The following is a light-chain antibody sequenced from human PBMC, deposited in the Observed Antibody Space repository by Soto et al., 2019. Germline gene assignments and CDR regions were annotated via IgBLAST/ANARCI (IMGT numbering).Light chain of an antibody. CDR1: QSVSSS. CDR3: QQRTNWLLT. V-gene: IGKV3-11*01. J-gene: IGKJ5*01. Sequence: EIVLTQSPATLSLSPGERATLSCRASQSVSSSLAWYQQKPGQAPRLLIYDASNRATGIPARFSGSGSGTDFTLTITSLEPEDFAVYYCQQRTNWLLTFR. CDR2: DAS.